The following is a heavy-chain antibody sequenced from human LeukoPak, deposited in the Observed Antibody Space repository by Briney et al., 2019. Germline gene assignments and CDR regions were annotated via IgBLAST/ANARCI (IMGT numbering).Heavy chain of an antibody. CDR1: GGSISSYY. CDR3: ARGFNIGYYDILTGYYVDYFDY. D-gene: IGHD3-9*01. J-gene: IGHJ4*02. CDR2: IYYSGST. V-gene: IGHV4-59*01. Sequence: SETLSLTCTVSGGSISSYYWSWIRQPPGKGLEWIGYIYYSGSTNYNPSLKSRVTISVDTSKNQFSLKLSSVTAADTAVYFCARGFNIGYYDILTGYYVDYFDYWGQGTLVTVSS.